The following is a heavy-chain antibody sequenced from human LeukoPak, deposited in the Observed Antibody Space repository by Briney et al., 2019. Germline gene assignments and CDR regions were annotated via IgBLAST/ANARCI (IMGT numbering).Heavy chain of an antibody. J-gene: IGHJ6*02. Sequence: GGSLRLSCAASGFTFSSYGMHWVRQAPGKGLEWVAVISYDGSNKYYADSVKGRFTISRDNSKNTLYLQMNSLRAEDTAVYYCAKIHGERGYSQIYYYGMDVWGQGTTVTVSS. CDR3: AKIHGERGYSQIYYYGMDV. V-gene: IGHV3-30*18. CDR2: ISYDGSNK. D-gene: IGHD5-18*01. CDR1: GFTFSSYG.